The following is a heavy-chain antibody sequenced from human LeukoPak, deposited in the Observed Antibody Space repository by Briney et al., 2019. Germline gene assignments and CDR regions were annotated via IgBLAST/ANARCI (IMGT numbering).Heavy chain of an antibody. V-gene: IGHV1-8*03. CDR3: AKDYKRHIVVVTAPIFDY. CDR2: MNPNSGNT. J-gene: IGHJ4*02. D-gene: IGHD2-21*02. Sequence: GASVKVSCKASGYTFTSYDINWVRQATGQGLEWMGWMNPNSGNTGYAQKFQGRVTITRNTSISTAYMELSSLRAEDTAVYYCAKDYKRHIVVVTAPIFDYWGQGTLVTVSS. CDR1: GYTFTSYD.